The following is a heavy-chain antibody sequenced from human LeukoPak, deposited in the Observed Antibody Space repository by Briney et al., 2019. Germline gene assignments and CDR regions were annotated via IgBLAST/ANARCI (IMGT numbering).Heavy chain of an antibody. J-gene: IGHJ4*02. CDR1: GVSISRSSYY. CDR3: ASTGY. Sequence: SETLSLTCSVSGVSISRSSYYWAWVRQPPGKGLEWIGSIYYSGGTYYNPSLKSRVTISVDTSKNQFSLKLNSVTAADTAVYYCASTGYWGQGTLVTVSP. D-gene: IGHD1-14*01. CDR2: IYYSGGT. V-gene: IGHV4-39*01.